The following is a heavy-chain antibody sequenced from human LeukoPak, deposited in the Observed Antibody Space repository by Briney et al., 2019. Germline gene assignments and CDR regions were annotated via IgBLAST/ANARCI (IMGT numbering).Heavy chain of an antibody. Sequence: ASVKVSCKASGDTFSSYAISWVRQAPGQGLEWMGGIIPIFGTANYAQKFQGRVTITTDESTSTAYMELSSLRSEDTAVYYCARAYCSGGSCYSEGYYFDYWGRGTLVTVSS. J-gene: IGHJ4*02. CDR2: IIPIFGTA. CDR3: ARAYCSGGSCYSEGYYFDY. CDR1: GDTFSSYA. V-gene: IGHV1-69*05. D-gene: IGHD2-15*01.